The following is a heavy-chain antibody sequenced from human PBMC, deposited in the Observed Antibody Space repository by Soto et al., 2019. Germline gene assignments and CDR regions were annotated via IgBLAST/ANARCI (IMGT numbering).Heavy chain of an antibody. CDR1: GFTVSSNY. J-gene: IGHJ4*02. D-gene: IGHD3-16*02. V-gene: IGHV3-66*01. CDR3: ARELNLGDLSLG. CDR2: IHSGGST. Sequence: GGSLRLSCVASGFTVSSNYMSWVRQAPGKGLEWVSIIHSGGSTYYAESVKGRFSISRDNSKNTVYLQMNSLRAEDTAVYYCARELNLGDLSLGWGQGTLVTVSS.